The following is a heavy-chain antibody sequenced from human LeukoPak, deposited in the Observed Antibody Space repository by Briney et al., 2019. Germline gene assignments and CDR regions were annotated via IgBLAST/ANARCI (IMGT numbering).Heavy chain of an antibody. CDR3: ARPFIAAAGYQGDAFDI. D-gene: IGHD6-13*01. CDR2: TYYRSKWYN. V-gene: IGHV6-1*01. CDR1: GDSVSSNSAA. Sequence: PSQTLSLTCAISGDSVSSNSAAWNWIRQSPSRGLEGQGRTYYRSKWYNDYAVSVKSRITINPDTSKNQFSLQLNSVTPEDTAVCYCARPFIAAAGYQGDAFDIWGQGTMVTVSS. J-gene: IGHJ3*02.